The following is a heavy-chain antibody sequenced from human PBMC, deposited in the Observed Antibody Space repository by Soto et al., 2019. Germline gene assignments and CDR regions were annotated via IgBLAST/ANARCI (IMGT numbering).Heavy chain of an antibody. J-gene: IGHJ4*02. CDR2: MNPNSGNT. Sequence: ASVKVSCKASGYTFTSYDINWVRQATGQGLEWMGWMNPNSGNTGYAQKFQGRVTMTRNTSISTAYMKLSSLSSEDTAVYYCARAPGQQLVRLLFFNYWGQGTLVTVSS. D-gene: IGHD6-13*01. V-gene: IGHV1-8*02. CDR1: GYTFTSYD. CDR3: ARAPGQQLVRLLFFNY.